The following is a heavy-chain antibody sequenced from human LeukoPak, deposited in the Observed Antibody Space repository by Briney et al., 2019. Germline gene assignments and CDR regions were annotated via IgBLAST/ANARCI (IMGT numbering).Heavy chain of an antibody. CDR3: ARRGGPSGTYYFDS. D-gene: IGHD1-26*01. CDR1: GGSISSSSHF. J-gene: IGHJ4*02. Sequence: SETLSLTCTVYGGSISSSSHFWGWIRQPPGKGLEWIGSIYYSGSTYYNPSLESRVTISVDTSKNQFSLKVASVTAADTAVCYCARRGGPSGTYYFDSWGQGTLVTVSS. V-gene: IGHV4-39*01. CDR2: IYYSGST.